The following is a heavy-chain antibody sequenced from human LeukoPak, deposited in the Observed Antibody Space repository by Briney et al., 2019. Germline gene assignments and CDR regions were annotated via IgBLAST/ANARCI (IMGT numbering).Heavy chain of an antibody. CDR1: GFTFSSYE. CDR2: ISSSSSTT. CDR3: ARTREGRYCSGGSCYYYYYMDV. Sequence: GGSLRLSCAASGFTFSSYEMNWVRQAPGKGLEWVSYISSSSSTTYYADSVKGRFTISRDNAKNSLYLQMNSLRAEDTAVYYCARTREGRYCSGGSCYYYYYMDVWGKGTTVTVSS. V-gene: IGHV3-48*01. J-gene: IGHJ6*03. D-gene: IGHD2-15*01.